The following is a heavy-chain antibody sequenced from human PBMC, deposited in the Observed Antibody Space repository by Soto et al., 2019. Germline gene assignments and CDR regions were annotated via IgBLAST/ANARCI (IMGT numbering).Heavy chain of an antibody. D-gene: IGHD3-22*01. CDR1: GFTFSSYA. CDR3: AKANPYYYYDSSGYYPRAPYFDY. CDR2: ISGSGGST. J-gene: IGHJ4*02. Sequence: GGSLRLSCAASGFTFSSYAMSWVRQAPGKGLEWVSAISGSGGSTYYADSVKGRFTISRDNSKNTLYRQMNSLRAEDTAVYYCAKANPYYYYDSSGYYPRAPYFDYWGQGTLVTVSS. V-gene: IGHV3-23*01.